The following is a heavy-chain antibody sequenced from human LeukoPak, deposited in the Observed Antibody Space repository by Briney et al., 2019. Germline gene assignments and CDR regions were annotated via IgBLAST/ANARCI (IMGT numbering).Heavy chain of an antibody. J-gene: IGHJ5*02. D-gene: IGHD6-25*01. CDR3: ARHYGSAWFAH. CDR1: XXTFTXYW. V-gene: IGHV5-51*01. Sequence: ISXXTSXXTFTXYWXAGVRQVPGKGLEGVGIFNPRDSSTRYSPSFQGQVTFSADNSISTAYLQWSSLRASDTAIYYCARHYGSAWFAHWGQGTQVTVSS. CDR2: FNPRDSST.